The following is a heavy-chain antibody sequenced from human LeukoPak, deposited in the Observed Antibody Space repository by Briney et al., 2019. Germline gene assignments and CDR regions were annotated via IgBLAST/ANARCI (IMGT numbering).Heavy chain of an antibody. Sequence: GGSLRLSCAASGFPFSSYAMHWVRQAPGKGLEYVSAISSNGGSTYYANSVKGRFTISRDNSKNTLYLRMGSLRAEDMAVYYCAGITGVSPWGQGTLVTVSS. J-gene: IGHJ5*02. V-gene: IGHV3-64*01. CDR3: AGITGVSP. CDR2: ISSNGGST. CDR1: GFPFSSYA. D-gene: IGHD7-27*01.